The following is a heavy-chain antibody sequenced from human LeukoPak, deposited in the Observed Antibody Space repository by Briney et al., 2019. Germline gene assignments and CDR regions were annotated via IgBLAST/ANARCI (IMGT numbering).Heavy chain of an antibody. CDR2: ISAYNGNT. Sequence: ASVKVSCKSSGYTFTNYDIHWVRQATGQGLEWMGWISAYNGNTNYAQKLQGRVTMTTDTSTSTAYMELRSLRSDDTAVYYCARGRGSGTYPRFDYWGQGTLVTVSS. CDR1: GYTFTNYD. J-gene: IGHJ4*02. D-gene: IGHD3-10*01. V-gene: IGHV1-18*01. CDR3: ARGRGSGTYPRFDY.